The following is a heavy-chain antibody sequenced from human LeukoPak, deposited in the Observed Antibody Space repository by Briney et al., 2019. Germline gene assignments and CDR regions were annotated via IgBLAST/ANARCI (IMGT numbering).Heavy chain of an antibody. Sequence: GGSLRLSCAASGFTFSNYAMHWVRQAPGKGLEWVSTIDGPTFRTHYADSVKGRFTISRDNSKNTLYLQMNSLRAEDTAVYYCAKRGGSSEKFVYWGQGTLVTVSS. CDR2: IDGPTFRT. CDR3: AKRGGSSEKFVY. V-gene: IGHV3-23*01. J-gene: IGHJ4*02. D-gene: IGHD6-6*01. CDR1: GFTFSNYA.